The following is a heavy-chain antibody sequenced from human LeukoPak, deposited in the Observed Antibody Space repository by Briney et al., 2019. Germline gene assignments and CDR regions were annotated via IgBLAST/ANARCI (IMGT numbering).Heavy chain of an antibody. CDR2: INPNSGGT. V-gene: IGHV1-2*02. D-gene: IGHD2-21*01. Sequence: ASVKVSCKASGYTFTGYYMHWVRQAPGQGLEWMGWINPNSGGTNYAQEFQGRVTMTRDTSISTAYMELSRLRSDDTAVYYCARVGDCGGDCYDYWGQGTLVTVSS. CDR3: ARVGDCGGDCYDY. CDR1: GYTFTGYY. J-gene: IGHJ4*02.